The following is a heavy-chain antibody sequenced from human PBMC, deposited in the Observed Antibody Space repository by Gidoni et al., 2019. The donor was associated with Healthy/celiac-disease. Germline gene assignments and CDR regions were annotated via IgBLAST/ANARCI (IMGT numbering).Heavy chain of an antibody. D-gene: IGHD3-16*02. CDR2: INNSGRT. J-gene: IGHJ4*02. V-gene: IGHV4-34*01. CDR1: GGSFSGYY. CDR3: ARLFRAYDYVWGSYRPYFDY. Sequence: QVQLQQWGAGLLKPSETLSLTCAVYGGSFSGYYWGWIRQPPGKGLEWIGEINNSGRTNYNPSLKSRVTISVDTSKNQFSLKLSSVTAADTAVYYCARLFRAYDYVWGSYRPYFDYWGQGTLVTVSS.